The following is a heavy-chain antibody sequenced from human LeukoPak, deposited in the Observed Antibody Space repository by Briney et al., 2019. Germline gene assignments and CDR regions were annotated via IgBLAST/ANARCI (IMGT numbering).Heavy chain of an antibody. Sequence: ASVKVSCKASGYTFTGYYMHWVRQAPGQGLEWMGWINPNSGGTNYAQKFQGRVTMTRDTSTSTVYMELSSLRSEDTAVYYCAREKIAAADPYNWFDPWGQGTLVTVSS. D-gene: IGHD6-13*01. CDR1: GYTFTGYY. CDR3: AREKIAAADPYNWFDP. CDR2: INPNSGGT. J-gene: IGHJ5*02. V-gene: IGHV1-2*02.